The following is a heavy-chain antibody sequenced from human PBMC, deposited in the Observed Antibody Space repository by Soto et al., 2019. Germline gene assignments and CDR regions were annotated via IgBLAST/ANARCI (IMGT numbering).Heavy chain of an antibody. CDR3: AKDRDYDFWPFLWFDP. CDR2: ISGSGGST. D-gene: IGHD3-3*01. J-gene: IGHJ5*02. Sequence: EVQLLESGGGLVQPGGSLRLSCAASGFTFSSYAMSWVRQAPGKGLEWVSAISGSGGSTYYADSVKGRFTISRDNSKNTLYLQMNSLRAEDTAVYYCAKDRDYDFWPFLWFDPWGQGTLVTVSS. CDR1: GFTFSSYA. V-gene: IGHV3-23*01.